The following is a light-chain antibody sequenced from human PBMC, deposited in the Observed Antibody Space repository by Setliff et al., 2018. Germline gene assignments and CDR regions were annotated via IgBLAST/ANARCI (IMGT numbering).Light chain of an antibody. CDR3: QSYDSSLSALYV. CDR2: GNS. J-gene: IGLJ1*01. Sequence: KRVTISCTGSSSNIGAGYDVHWYQQLPGTAPKLLIYGNSNRPSGVPDRFSGSKSGTSASLAITGLQAEDEADYYCQSYDSSLSALYVFGTGTKGTVL. CDR1: SSNIGAGYD. V-gene: IGLV1-40*01.